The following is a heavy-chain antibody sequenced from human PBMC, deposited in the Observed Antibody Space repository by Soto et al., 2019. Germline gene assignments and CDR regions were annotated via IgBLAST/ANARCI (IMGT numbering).Heavy chain of an antibody. V-gene: IGHV3-30*18. CDR1: GFTFSSYG. CDR2: ISYDGSNK. J-gene: IGHJ4*02. D-gene: IGHD4-17*01. CDR3: AKAKRGRGTVKGVSEANY. Sequence: QVQLVESGGGVVQPGRSLRLSCAASGFTFSSYGMHWVRQAPGKGLEWVAVISYDGSNKYYADSVKGRFTISRDNSKNTLYLQMNSLRAEDTAVYYCAKAKRGRGTVKGVSEANYWGQGTLVTVSS.